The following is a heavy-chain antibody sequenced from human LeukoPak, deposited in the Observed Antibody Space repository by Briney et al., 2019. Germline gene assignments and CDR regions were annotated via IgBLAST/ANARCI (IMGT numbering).Heavy chain of an antibody. V-gene: IGHV3-7*01. J-gene: IGHJ4*02. CDR1: GFTFSTSW. Sequence: VGSLRLSCAASGFTFSTSWMNWVRRAPGKGLEWVALIKQHGSEIYYADSVKGRFTISRDDAASSLYLQMHSLRAEDTAVYYCATDRGTYWGQGTLVTVSS. CDR3: ATDRGTY. D-gene: IGHD3-10*01. CDR2: IKQHGSEI.